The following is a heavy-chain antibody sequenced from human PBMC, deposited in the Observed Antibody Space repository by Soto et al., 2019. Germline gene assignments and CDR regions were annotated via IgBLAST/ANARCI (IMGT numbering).Heavy chain of an antibody. Sequence: PGGSLRLSCAASGFSYSDYYMSWIRQAPGKGLEWVSYISGSGSTIYYADSVKGRFTISRDNAKKSLYLQMNSLRAEDTAVYYCARDVRTVRDGYNQDYWGQGTTVTVSS. J-gene: IGHJ4*03. D-gene: IGHD5-18*01. CDR3: ARDVRTVRDGYNQDY. CDR2: ISGSGSTI. V-gene: IGHV3-11*01. CDR1: GFSYSDYY.